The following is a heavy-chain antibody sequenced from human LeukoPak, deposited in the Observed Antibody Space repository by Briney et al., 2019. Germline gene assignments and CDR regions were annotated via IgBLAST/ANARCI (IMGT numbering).Heavy chain of an antibody. D-gene: IGHD5-24*01. J-gene: IGHJ4*02. CDR3: ARSRDGYNLY. V-gene: IGHV4-59*01. CDR1: GGSISSYY. Sequence: SETLSLTCTVSGGSISSYYWSWIRQPPGKGLEWIGYIYYSGSTNYNPSLKSRVTVSVDTSKNQFSLKLSSVTAADTAVYYCARSRDGYNLYWGQGTLVTVSS. CDR2: IYYSGST.